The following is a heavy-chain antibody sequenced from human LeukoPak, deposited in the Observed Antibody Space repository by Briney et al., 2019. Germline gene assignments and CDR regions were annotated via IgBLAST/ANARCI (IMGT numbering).Heavy chain of an antibody. CDR1: GFTFNKFA. V-gene: IGHV3-23*01. J-gene: IGHJ4*02. D-gene: IGHD6-13*01. CDR3: AKDYEYNSNTWYFH. CDR2: IIENGGET. Sequence: GGSLRLSCAASGFTFNKFAMSWVRQAPGKGLEWVTGIIENGGETYYADSVRGRFTISRDNSKNTLYLQMNSLRAEDTAVYYCAKDYEYNSNTWYFHWGRGTLVSVSS.